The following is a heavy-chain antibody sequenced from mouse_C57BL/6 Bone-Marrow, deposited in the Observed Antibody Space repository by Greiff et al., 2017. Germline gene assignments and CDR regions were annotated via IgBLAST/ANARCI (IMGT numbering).Heavy chain of an antibody. Sequence: EVQGVESGPGMVKPSQSLSLTCTVTGYSITSGYDWHWIRHFPGNKLEWMGYISYSGSTNYNPSLKSRISITHDTSKNHFFLKLNSVTTEDTATYYCARDGGTTEAWFAYWGQGTLVTVSA. CDR3: ARDGGTTEAWFAY. CDR2: ISYSGST. CDR1: GYSITSGYD. J-gene: IGHJ3*01. D-gene: IGHD1-1*01. V-gene: IGHV3-1*01.